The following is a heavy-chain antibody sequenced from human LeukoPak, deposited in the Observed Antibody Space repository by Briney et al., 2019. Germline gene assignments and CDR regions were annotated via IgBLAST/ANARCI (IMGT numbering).Heavy chain of an antibody. CDR3: TQEVTTYDSSGYYPYNWFDP. V-gene: IGHV1-24*01. D-gene: IGHD3-22*01. Sequence: ASVKVSCKASGYTFTSYYMHWVRQASGKGLEWMGGFDPEDGETIYAQKFQGRVTMTEDTSTDTAYMELSSLRSEDTAVYYCTQEVTTYDSSGYYPYNWFDPWGQGTLVTVSS. CDR2: FDPEDGET. J-gene: IGHJ5*02. CDR1: GYTFTSYY.